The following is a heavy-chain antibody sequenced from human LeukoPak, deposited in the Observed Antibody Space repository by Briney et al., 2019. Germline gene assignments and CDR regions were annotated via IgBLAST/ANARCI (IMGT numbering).Heavy chain of an antibody. CDR3: ARARGIGMIAVVIIPSSGHYFDY. J-gene: IGHJ4*02. CDR1: GFTFSSYA. Sequence: GGSLRLSCAASGFTFSSYAMSWVRQAPGKGLEWVSAISGSGGSTYYADSVKGRFTISRDNSKNTLYLQMNRLRAEDTAVYFCARARGIGMIAVVIIPSSGHYFDYWGQGTLVTVSS. CDR2: ISGSGGST. V-gene: IGHV3-23*01. D-gene: IGHD3-22*01.